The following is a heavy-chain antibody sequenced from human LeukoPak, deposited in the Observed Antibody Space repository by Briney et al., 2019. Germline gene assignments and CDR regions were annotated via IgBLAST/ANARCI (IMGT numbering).Heavy chain of an antibody. V-gene: IGHV4-34*01. J-gene: IGHJ4*02. D-gene: IGHD1-26*01. CDR1: GGSFSGYY. CDR3: ARGRKELRGEPTLDY. Sequence: PSETLSLTCAVYGGSFSGYYWSWIRQPPGKGLEWIGEINHSGSTNYNPSLKSRVTISVDTSKNQFSLKLSSVTAADTAVYYCARGRKELRGEPTLDYWGQGTLVTVSS. CDR2: INHSGST.